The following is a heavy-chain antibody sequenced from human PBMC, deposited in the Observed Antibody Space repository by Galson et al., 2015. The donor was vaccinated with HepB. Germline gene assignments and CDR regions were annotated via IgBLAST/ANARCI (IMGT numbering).Heavy chain of an antibody. D-gene: IGHD3-3*01. V-gene: IGHV3-11*01. J-gene: IGHJ4*02. CDR1: GFIFGDNY. Sequence: SLRLSCAASGFIFGDNYMGWIRQAPGQGLEWVSYINSSGNTIYYADSVKGRFTISRDNAKNSLYLHMNSLRADDTAVYYCARGVGTDYNFWGGYYETLYFDYWGQGTLVSVSS. CDR3: ARGVGTDYNFWGGYYETLYFDY. CDR2: INSSGNTI.